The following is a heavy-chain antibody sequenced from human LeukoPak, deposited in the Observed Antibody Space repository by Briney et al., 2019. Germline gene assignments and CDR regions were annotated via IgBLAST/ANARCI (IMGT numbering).Heavy chain of an antibody. CDR1: GGSFSGYY. J-gene: IGHJ3*02. D-gene: IGHD6-19*01. Sequence: SETLSLTCAVYGGSFSGYYWSWIRQPPGKGLEWIGEINHRGSTKYNTSLKSRVTISVDMSKNQFSLKLSSVTAADTAVYYCGGHKYRRGWPPEGPFDNLGQGAMVSVSS. V-gene: IGHV4-34*01. CDR3: GGHKYRRGWPPEGPFDN. CDR2: INHRGST.